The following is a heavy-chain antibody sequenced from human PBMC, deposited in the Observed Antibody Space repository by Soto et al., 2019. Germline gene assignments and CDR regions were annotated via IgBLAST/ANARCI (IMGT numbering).Heavy chain of an antibody. V-gene: IGHV4-59*01. CDR1: GGSISSYY. D-gene: IGHD3-22*01. CDR3: AREDGYYDSLDY. Sequence: PSETLSLTCTVSGGSISSYYWSWIRQPPGKGLEWIGHIYYSGSTNYNPSLKSRVTISVDTSKNQFSLKLSSVTAADTAVYYCAREDGYYDSLDYWGQGTLVTVS. CDR2: IYYSGST. J-gene: IGHJ4*02.